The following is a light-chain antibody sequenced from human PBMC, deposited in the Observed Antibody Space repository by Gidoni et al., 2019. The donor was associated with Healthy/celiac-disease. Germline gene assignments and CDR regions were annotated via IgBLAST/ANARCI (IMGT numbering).Light chain of an antibody. CDR2: DAS. CDR3: QQYDNLPLT. J-gene: IGKJ4*01. CDR1: QNISNY. Sequence: DSHMTQSPSSLSASVGDRVTITCQASQNISNYLDWYQQKPGKAPKLLIYDASNLETGVPSRFSGSGSGTDFTFTISSLQPEDIATYYCQQYDNLPLTFGGGTKVEIK. V-gene: IGKV1-33*01.